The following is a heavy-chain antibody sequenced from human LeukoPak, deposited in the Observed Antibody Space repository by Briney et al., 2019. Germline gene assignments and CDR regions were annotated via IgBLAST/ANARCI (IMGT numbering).Heavy chain of an antibody. V-gene: IGHV5-51*01. J-gene: IGHJ5*02. CDR2: IYPSDSDT. CDR3: ARGRMGSVSFDP. CDR1: AYSFNKNW. Sequence: GESPKTLCYDSAYSFNKNWIGWVRQVPGKGLGWMGIIYPSDSDTRYSPSFQGQVTISADKSISTAYLQWSSLKASDTAIYYCARGRMGSVSFDPWGQGTLVTVSS. D-gene: IGHD3-10*01.